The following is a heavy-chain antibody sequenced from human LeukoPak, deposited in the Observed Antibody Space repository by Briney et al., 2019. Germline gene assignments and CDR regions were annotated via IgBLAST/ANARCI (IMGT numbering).Heavy chain of an antibody. CDR3: ARGKSVTAIDY. J-gene: IGHJ4*02. V-gene: IGHV4-34*01. Sequence: SETLSLTCAVYGGSFSGYYWSWIRQPPGKGLGWSGEIYHSGSTNYNPSLKSRVTISVDTSKKQFSLKLSCVTAADTAVYYCARGKSVTAIDYWGQGTLVTVSS. CDR2: IYHSGST. D-gene: IGHD2-21*02. CDR1: GGSFSGYY.